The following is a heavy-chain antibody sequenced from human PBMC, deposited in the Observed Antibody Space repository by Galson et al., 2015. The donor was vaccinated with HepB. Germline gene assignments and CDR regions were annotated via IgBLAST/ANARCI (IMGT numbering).Heavy chain of an antibody. J-gene: IGHJ4*02. Sequence: SVKVSCKASGGTFSSYAISWVRQAPGQGLEWMGGIIPILGIANYAQKFQGRVTITADESTSTAYMELSSLRSEDTAVYYCARPAVAGPSLYYFDYWGQGTLVTVSS. CDR2: IIPILGIA. D-gene: IGHD6-19*01. CDR3: ARPAVAGPSLYYFDY. CDR1: GGTFSSYA. V-gene: IGHV1-69*10.